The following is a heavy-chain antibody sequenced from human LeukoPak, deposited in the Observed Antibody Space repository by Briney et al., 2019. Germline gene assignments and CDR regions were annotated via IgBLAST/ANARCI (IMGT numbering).Heavy chain of an antibody. CDR1: GFTFSNVW. Sequence: GGSLRLSCAASGFTFSNVWMSWVSQVPGKGLEWVGRIRRKTDGETTDHAAPVKGRFTISRDDSKNTLYLQMNSLKTEDTAVYYCVTDLVIKGYFDYWGQGALVTVSS. D-gene: IGHD2-21*01. V-gene: IGHV3-15*01. CDR2: IRRKTDGETT. CDR3: VTDLVIKGYFDY. J-gene: IGHJ4*02.